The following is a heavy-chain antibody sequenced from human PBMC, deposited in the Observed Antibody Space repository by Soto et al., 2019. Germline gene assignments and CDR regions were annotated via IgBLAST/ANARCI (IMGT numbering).Heavy chain of an antibody. Sequence: SETLSLSCAVYGGSFSGYYWSWIRQPPGKGLESIGEINHSGSTNYNPSLKSRVTISVDTSKNQFSLKLSSVTAADTAVYYCARLIHNYYDSSGYPEDNAFDIWGQGTMVTVSS. CDR2: INHSGST. J-gene: IGHJ3*02. V-gene: IGHV4-34*01. D-gene: IGHD3-22*01. CDR1: GGSFSGYY. CDR3: ARLIHNYYDSSGYPEDNAFDI.